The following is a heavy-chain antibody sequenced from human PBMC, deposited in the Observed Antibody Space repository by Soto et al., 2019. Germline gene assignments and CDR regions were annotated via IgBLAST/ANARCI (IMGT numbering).Heavy chain of an antibody. J-gene: IGHJ4*02. D-gene: IGHD3-22*01. CDR1: GFTYSSYG. Sequence: GGSLGLCCAATGFTYSSYGMHWVRQGPGKGLEWVAVISYDGSNKYYADSVKGRFTISRDNSKNTLYLQMNSLRAEDTAVYYCANENDSSGYYPDYWGQGTLVTVSS. CDR3: ANENDSSGYYPDY. V-gene: IGHV3-30*18. CDR2: ISYDGSNK.